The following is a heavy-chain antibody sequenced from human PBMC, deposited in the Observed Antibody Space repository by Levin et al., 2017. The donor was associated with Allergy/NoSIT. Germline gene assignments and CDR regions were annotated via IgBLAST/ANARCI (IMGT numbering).Heavy chain of an antibody. CDR1: GFTFSSYG. J-gene: IGHJ5*02. CDR3: AKGGIGYSPPGWFDP. D-gene: IGHD5-24*01. CDR2: ISYDGSNK. Sequence: GGSLRLSCAASGFTFSSYGMHWVRQAPGKGLEWVAVISYDGSNKYYADSVKGRFTISRDNSKNTLYLQMNSLRAEDTAVYYCAKGGIGYSPPGWFDPWGQGTLVTVSS. V-gene: IGHV3-30*18.